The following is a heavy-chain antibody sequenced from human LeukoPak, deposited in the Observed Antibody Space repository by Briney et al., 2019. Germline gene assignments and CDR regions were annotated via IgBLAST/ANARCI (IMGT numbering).Heavy chain of an antibody. Sequence: PGGPLRLSCAASGFTFRGYGMHWVRQAPGKGLEWVAVIWYDGSNKYYADSVKGRFTISRDNSKNTLYLQMNSLRAEDTAVYYCAKDMDQGGSTGFDYWGQGTLVTVSS. V-gene: IGHV3-33*06. CDR2: IWYDGSNK. D-gene: IGHD1-26*01. CDR1: GFTFRGYG. J-gene: IGHJ4*02. CDR3: AKDMDQGGSTGFDY.